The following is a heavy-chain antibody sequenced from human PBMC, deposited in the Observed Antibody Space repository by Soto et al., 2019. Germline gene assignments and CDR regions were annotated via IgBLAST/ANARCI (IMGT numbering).Heavy chain of an antibody. J-gene: IGHJ4*02. D-gene: IGHD1-1*01. CDR3: ARGIDNAWPGRLAY. CDR2: ISYSGST. CDR1: GDSISDYY. Sequence: QVQEQESGPRLVKPSENLSLTCTVSGDSISDYYWSWIRQPPGKGLEWIGYISYSGSTSYKPSLKSRVTISIDTSKKQLYLRLSSVTAADTAFYYCARGIDNAWPGRLAYWGKGALVTVSS. V-gene: IGHV4-59*01.